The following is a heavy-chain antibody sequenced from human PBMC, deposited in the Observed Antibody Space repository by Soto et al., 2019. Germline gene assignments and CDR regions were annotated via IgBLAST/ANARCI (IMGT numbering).Heavy chain of an antibody. V-gene: IGHV4-30-2*01. Sequence: SETLSLTCAVSGGSISSGGYSWSWIRQPPGKGLEWIGYISHSGSTYYNPSLKSRVTISVGRSKNQFSLKLSSVTAADTAVYFCASGSHVPHYWGQGTLVTVSS. D-gene: IGHD6-6*01. CDR1: GGSISSGGYS. CDR3: ASGSHVPHY. J-gene: IGHJ4*02. CDR2: ISHSGST.